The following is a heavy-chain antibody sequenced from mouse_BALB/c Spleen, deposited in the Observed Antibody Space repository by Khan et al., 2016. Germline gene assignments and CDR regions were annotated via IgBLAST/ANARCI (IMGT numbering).Heavy chain of an antibody. V-gene: IGHV4-1*02. Sequence: GKLLESGGGLVQPGGSLKLSCAAPGFDFSRYWLSWVRKAPGKGLEWIGEINPDSSTINYTPSLKDKFIISRDNAKNTLYLQMSKVRSEDTGLYYCASTFWYCDVWGAGTTVTVSS. J-gene: IGHJ1*01. CDR1: GFDFSRYW. CDR3: ASTFWYCDV. CDR2: INPDSSTI.